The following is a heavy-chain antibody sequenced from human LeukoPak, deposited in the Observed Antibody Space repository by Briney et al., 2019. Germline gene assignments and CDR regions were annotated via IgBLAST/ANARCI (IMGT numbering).Heavy chain of an antibody. CDR2: IKSDGSDA. J-gene: IGHJ4*02. CDR1: GFTFSSHW. Sequence: PGGSLRLSCGASGFTFSSHWMSWVRQAPGKGLEWVASIKSDGSDARYVDSVRGRFTISRDNAKKSLYLQMNSLRAEDTAVYYCASAQYYFESWGQGTLVTVSS. CDR3: ASAQYYFES. V-gene: IGHV3-7*02.